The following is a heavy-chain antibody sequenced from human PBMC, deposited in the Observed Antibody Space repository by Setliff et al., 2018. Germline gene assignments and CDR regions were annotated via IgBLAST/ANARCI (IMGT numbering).Heavy chain of an antibody. D-gene: IGHD3-3*01. CDR2: INHSGIT. Sequence: PSETLSLTCTVYGGSLSNYYWSWVRQPPGKGPEWIVEINHSGITNYNPSLKGRVTISVDTSKNQFSLKLSSVTAADTAVYYCRFWSHSYHNDYWGQGTLVTVSS. CDR3: RFWSHSYHNDY. V-gene: IGHV4-34*01. J-gene: IGHJ4*02. CDR1: GGSLSNYY.